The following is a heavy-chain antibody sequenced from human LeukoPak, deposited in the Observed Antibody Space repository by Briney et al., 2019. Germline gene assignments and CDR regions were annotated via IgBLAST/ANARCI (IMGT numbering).Heavy chain of an antibody. Sequence: SETLSLTCTVSGYSISSGHYWGWIRQPPGKGLEWIGSIYHSGSTYYNPSLKSRVTISVDTSKNQFSLRLSSVTAADTAVYYCARDFRVTMVDYWGQGTLVTVSS. CDR2: IYHSGST. CDR3: ARDFRVTMVDY. J-gene: IGHJ4*02. CDR1: GYSISSGHY. V-gene: IGHV4-38-2*02. D-gene: IGHD4/OR15-4a*01.